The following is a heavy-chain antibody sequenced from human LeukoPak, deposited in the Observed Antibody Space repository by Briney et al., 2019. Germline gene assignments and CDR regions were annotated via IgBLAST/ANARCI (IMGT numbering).Heavy chain of an antibody. CDR1: GYTFTGYY. J-gene: IGHJ4*02. CDR3: ARGPPYYDILTGYYLDY. Sequence: ASVKVSCKASGYTFTGYYMHWVRQAPGQGLEWMGRISPNSGGTNYAQKFQGRVTMTRDTSISTAYMELSRLRSDDTAVYYCARGPPYYDILTGYYLDYWGQGTLVTVSS. D-gene: IGHD3-9*01. V-gene: IGHV1-2*06. CDR2: ISPNSGGT.